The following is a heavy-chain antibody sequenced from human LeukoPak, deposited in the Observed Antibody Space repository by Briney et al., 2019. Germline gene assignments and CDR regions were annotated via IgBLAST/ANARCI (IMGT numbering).Heavy chain of an antibody. Sequence: PSETLSLTCTVSGGSISSGDYYWSCIRQPPGKGLEWIGYIYYSGSTYYNPSLKSRVTISVDTSKNQFSLKLSSVTAADTAVYYCARDWAGGYFDYWGQGTLVTVSS. V-gene: IGHV4-30-4*01. CDR2: IYYSGST. J-gene: IGHJ4*02. CDR1: GGSISSGDYY. CDR3: ARDWAGGYFDY. D-gene: IGHD3-16*01.